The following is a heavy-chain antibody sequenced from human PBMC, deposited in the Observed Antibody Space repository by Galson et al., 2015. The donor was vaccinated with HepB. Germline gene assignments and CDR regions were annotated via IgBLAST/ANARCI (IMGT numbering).Heavy chain of an antibody. CDR1: GLILKSCG. J-gene: IGHJ4*02. V-gene: IGHV3-21*06. Sequence: SLRLSCAASGLILKSCGVNWVRQAPGKGLEWVSSICGSRGSGYYADSVKGRFTSSRDNANNSVFLQMNSLRAEDTAVYHCASCSSTSCYTLGFEDWGQGTLVTVSS. CDR3: ASCSSTSCYTLGFED. D-gene: IGHD2-2*02. CDR2: ICGSRGSG.